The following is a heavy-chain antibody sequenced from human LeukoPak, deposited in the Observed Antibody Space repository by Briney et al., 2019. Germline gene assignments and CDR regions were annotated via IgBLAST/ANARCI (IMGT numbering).Heavy chain of an antibody. CDR2: IKQDGSEK. V-gene: IGHV3-7*01. J-gene: IGHJ4*02. Sequence: GGSLRLSCAASGFTYSSYWMSWVRQAPGKGLEWVANIKQDGSEKYYVDSVKGRFTISRDNAKNSLYLQMNSLRAEDTAVYYCAGHYSGLRSYFDYWGQGTLVTVSS. CDR3: AGHYSGLRSYFDY. D-gene: IGHD1-26*01. CDR1: GFTYSSYW.